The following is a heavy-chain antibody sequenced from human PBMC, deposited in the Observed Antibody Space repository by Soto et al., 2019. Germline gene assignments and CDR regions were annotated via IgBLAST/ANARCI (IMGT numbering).Heavy chain of an antibody. CDR1: GCSISTGGYY. J-gene: IGHJ5*02. CDR2: IYNSATT. CDR3: ARDPAP. Sequence: TLSLTCTVSGCSISTGGYYWSWIRQHPGKGLELIGYIYNSATTYYNPSLKSRVTISVDTSKNQFSLKLSSVTVADTAGYYCARDPAPWGQGALVTVSS. V-gene: IGHV4-31*03.